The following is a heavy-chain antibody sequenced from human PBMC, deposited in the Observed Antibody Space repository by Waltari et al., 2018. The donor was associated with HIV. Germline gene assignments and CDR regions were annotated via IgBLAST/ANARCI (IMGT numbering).Heavy chain of an antibody. V-gene: IGHV3-15*01. Sequence: EVQLVESGGGLVKPGGSLRLSCAASGFTFSNAWMSWVRQAPGKGLEWVGRIKSKTDGGTTDYAAPVKGRFTISRDDSKNTLYLQMNSLKTEDKAVYYCTTFNFRGCSSTSCYEGATGFDYWGQGTLVTVSS. D-gene: IGHD2-2*01. CDR2: IKSKTDGGTT. CDR1: GFTFSNAW. J-gene: IGHJ4*02. CDR3: TTFNFRGCSSTSCYEGATGFDY.